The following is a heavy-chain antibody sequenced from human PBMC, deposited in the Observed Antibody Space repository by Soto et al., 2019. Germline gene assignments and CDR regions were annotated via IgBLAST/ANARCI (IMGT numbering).Heavy chain of an antibody. J-gene: IGHJ5*02. CDR1: GCSISSGDYY. CDR2: IYYSGST. CDR3: ARERPDGARLDP. V-gene: IGHV4-30-4*01. D-gene: IGHD6-6*01. Sequence: SETLFLTCRVSGCSISSGDYYWSWIRQPPGKGLEWIGYIYYSGSTNYNPSLKSRVTISVDTSKNQFSLKLSSVTAADTAVYYCARERPDGARLDPWGQGTLVTVSS.